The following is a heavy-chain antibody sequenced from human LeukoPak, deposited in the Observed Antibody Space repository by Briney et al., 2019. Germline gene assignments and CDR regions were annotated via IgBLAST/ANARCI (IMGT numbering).Heavy chain of an antibody. Sequence: PSETLSLTCAVYGGSFSGYYWSWIRQPPGKGLEWIGEINHSGSTNYNPSLKSRVTISVDTSKNQFSLKLSSVTAADTAVYYCARVAARRNFDYWGQGTLVTVSS. D-gene: IGHD6-6*01. V-gene: IGHV4-34*01. CDR3: ARVAARRNFDY. CDR1: GGSFSGYY. J-gene: IGHJ4*02. CDR2: INHSGST.